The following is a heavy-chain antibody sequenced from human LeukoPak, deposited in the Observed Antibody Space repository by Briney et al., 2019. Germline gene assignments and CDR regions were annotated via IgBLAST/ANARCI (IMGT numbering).Heavy chain of an antibody. Sequence: GGSLRLSCAASGFTFSDYYMSWIRQAPGKGLEWVSYISSSGSTIHYADSVKGRFTISRDNAKNSLYLQMNSLRAEDTAVYYCAKDLGYNWNDGFDYWGQGTLVTVSS. V-gene: IGHV3-11*01. CDR1: GFTFSDYY. D-gene: IGHD1-20*01. CDR3: AKDLGYNWNDGFDY. J-gene: IGHJ4*02. CDR2: ISSSGSTI.